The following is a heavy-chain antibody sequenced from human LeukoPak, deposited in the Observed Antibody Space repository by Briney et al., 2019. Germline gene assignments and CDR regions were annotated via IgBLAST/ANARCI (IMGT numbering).Heavy chain of an antibody. J-gene: IGHJ3*02. Sequence: GGSLRPSCAASGFTFSSYWMHWVRQVPGKGLVWVSRINREGRNTSYADSVKGRFPISRDNAKNTLYVQRNRRRAEDTAVYYCSTGSGHAFDIWGRGTMVTVSS. V-gene: IGHV3-74*01. CDR1: GFTFSSYW. CDR2: INREGRNT. D-gene: IGHD3-10*01. CDR3: STGSGHAFDI.